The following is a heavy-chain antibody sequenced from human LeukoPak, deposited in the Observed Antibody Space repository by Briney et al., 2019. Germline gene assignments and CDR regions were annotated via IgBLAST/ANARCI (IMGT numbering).Heavy chain of an antibody. CDR3: ARSAHRTAPALEYFQH. Sequence: SETLSLTCSVSGDSISSYYWGWIRQPPGKGLEWIGYNYYSGSTKYSPSLKSRVTISVNTSKTQFFLKLSSVTAADTAVYYCARSAHRTAPALEYFQHCGQGTLVTVSS. V-gene: IGHV4-59*01. D-gene: IGHD5-18*01. CDR2: NYYSGST. J-gene: IGHJ1*01. CDR1: GDSISSYY.